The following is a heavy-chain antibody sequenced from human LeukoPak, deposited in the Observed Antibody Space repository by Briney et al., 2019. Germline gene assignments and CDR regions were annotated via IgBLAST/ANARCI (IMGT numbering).Heavy chain of an antibody. V-gene: IGHV3-7*01. CDR2: INQDGSEK. D-gene: IGHD3-3*01. CDR3: ARVGLYDFWSGPPAGYFDY. Sequence: PGGSLRLSCAASGFTFSSYWMTWVRQAPGKGLEWVANINQDGSEKYYVDSVKGRFTISRDNAKNSLYLQMNSLRAEDTAVYYCARVGLYDFWSGPPAGYFDYWAREPWSPSPQ. J-gene: IGHJ4*02. CDR1: GFTFSSYW.